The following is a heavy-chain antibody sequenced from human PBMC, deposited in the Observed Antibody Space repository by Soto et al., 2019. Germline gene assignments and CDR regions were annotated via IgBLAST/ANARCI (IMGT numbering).Heavy chain of an antibody. CDR1: GFTFSMSD. CDR2: ISAGGTYI. J-gene: IGHJ4*02. V-gene: IGHV3-21*06. Sequence: EVHLVESGGGLVKPGGSLRLSCAASGFTFSMSDINWVRQAPGKGLEWVSSISAGGTYIYYANSVEGRFTISRDNAQNSLYLHMNSLRAEDTAMYYCARGGHRAVVTSIDYWGRGTLVTVSS. D-gene: IGHD3-22*01. CDR3: ARGGHRAVVTSIDY.